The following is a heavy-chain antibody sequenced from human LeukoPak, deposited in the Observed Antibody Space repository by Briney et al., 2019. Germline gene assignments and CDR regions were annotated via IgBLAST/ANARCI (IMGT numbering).Heavy chain of an antibody. D-gene: IGHD6-13*01. V-gene: IGHV3-21*04. CDR1: GFTFSSYS. CDR2: ISSSSSYI. J-gene: IGHJ3*02. CDR3: AKDWEAAFDSFDM. Sequence: GGSLRLSCAASGFTFSSYSMNWVRQAPGKGLEWVSSISSSSSYIYYADSVKGRFTISRDNSKNTLYLEMNNLRAEDTATYYCAKDWEAAFDSFDMWGQGTKVTVSS.